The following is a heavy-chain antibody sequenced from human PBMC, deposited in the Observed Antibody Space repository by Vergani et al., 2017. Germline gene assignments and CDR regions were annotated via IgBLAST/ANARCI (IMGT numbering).Heavy chain of an antibody. CDR2: IYYSGST. J-gene: IGHJ4*02. CDR1: GDSISQSSYY. D-gene: IGHD3-9*01. Sequence: QVQLQESGPGLVKPSETLSLTCTVSGDSISQSSYYWGWIRQPPGKGLEWIGSIYYSGSTSYNPSLKSRVTISVDTSKNQFSLKLRSVTAADTAVYYCARVVSYFDIXTGYYKGPRYYFDYWGQGTLVTVSS. CDR3: ARVVSYFDIXTGYYKGPRYYFDY. V-gene: IGHV4-39*01.